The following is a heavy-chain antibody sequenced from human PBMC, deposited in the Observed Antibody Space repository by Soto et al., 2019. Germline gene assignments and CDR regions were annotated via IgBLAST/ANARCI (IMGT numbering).Heavy chain of an antibody. J-gene: IGHJ4*02. D-gene: IGHD3-10*01. CDR2: ISSSSSTI. V-gene: IGHV3-48*01. CDR3: ARSVDYYGSGSYSHDY. Sequence: PGGSLRLSCAASGFTFSSYSMNWVRQAPGKGLEWVSYISSSSSTIYYADSVKGRFTISRDNAKNSLYLQMNSLRAEDTAVYYCARSVDYYGSGSYSHDYWGQGTLVTVSS. CDR1: GFTFSSYS.